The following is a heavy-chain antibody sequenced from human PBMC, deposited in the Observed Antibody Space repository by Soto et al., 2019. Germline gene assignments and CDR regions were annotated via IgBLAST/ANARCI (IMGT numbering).Heavy chain of an antibody. CDR3: ARDRQRYFDWLLYA. CDR1: GFTFSSYA. Sequence: GGSLRLSCAASGFTFSSYAKHWVRQAPGKGLEWVAVISYDGSNKYYADSVKGRFTISRDNSKNTLYLQMNSLRAEDTAVYYCARDRQRYFDWLLYAWGQGTLVTVYS. D-gene: IGHD3-9*01. CDR2: ISYDGSNK. J-gene: IGHJ5*02. V-gene: IGHV3-30-3*01.